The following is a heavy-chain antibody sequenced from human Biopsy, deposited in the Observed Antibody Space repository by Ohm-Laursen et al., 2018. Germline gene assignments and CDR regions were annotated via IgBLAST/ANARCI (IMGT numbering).Heavy chain of an antibody. V-gene: IGHV1-2*02. D-gene: IGHD3-3*01. CDR1: GDAFLGYY. CDR3: ARDLLEWSLPS. J-gene: IGHJ4*02. Sequence: SSVKVSCKASGDAFLGYYLHWVRQTPGQGLEWMGSIYPNSGDTDFAQKFQGRVSMTRDTSVSTAYLELSSLRSDDTAIYYCARDLLEWSLPSWGQGTLVTVSS. CDR2: IYPNSGDT.